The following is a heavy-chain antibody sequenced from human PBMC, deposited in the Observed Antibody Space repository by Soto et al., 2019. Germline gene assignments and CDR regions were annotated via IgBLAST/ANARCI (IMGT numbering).Heavy chain of an antibody. Sequence: VGSLRLSCAASGFTFSSYSMNWVRQAPGKGLEWVSSISSSSSYIYYADSVKGRFTISRDNAKNSLYLQMNSLRAEDTAVYYCARASWDYDILTAAVDYWGQGTLVTVSS. V-gene: IGHV3-21*01. CDR2: ISSSSSYI. CDR1: GFTFSSYS. CDR3: ARASWDYDILTAAVDY. D-gene: IGHD3-9*01. J-gene: IGHJ4*02.